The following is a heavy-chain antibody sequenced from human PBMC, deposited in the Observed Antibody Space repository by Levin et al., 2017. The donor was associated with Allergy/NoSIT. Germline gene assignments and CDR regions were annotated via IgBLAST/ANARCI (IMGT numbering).Heavy chain of an antibody. Sequence: GGSLRLSCVASGFTFSTYTMNWVRQAPGKGLEWVSHISTSGTTIYYADSVKGRFTISRDNAKNSLYLQMNRLRAEDTAVYYCGRESWIDPWGQGTLVTVSS. CDR3: GRESWIDP. CDR2: ISTSGTTI. V-gene: IGHV3-48*01. J-gene: IGHJ5*02. CDR1: GFTFSTYT.